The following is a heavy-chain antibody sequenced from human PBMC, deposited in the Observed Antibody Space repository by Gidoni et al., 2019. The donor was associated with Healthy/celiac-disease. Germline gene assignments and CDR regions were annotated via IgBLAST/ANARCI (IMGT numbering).Heavy chain of an antibody. Sequence: QLQLQESGPGLVKPSETLSLTCTVSGGSISSSSYYWGWIRQPPGKGLEWIGSIYYSGSTYYNPSLKSRVTISVDTSKNQFSLKLSSVTAADTAVYYCARLDRDGYNRPTNYFDYWGQGTLVTVSS. J-gene: IGHJ4*02. CDR1: GGSISSSSYY. V-gene: IGHV4-39*01. CDR2: IYYSGST. CDR3: ARLDRDGYNRPTNYFDY. D-gene: IGHD5-12*01.